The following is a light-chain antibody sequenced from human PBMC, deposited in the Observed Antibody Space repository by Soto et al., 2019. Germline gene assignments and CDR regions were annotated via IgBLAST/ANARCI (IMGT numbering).Light chain of an antibody. V-gene: IGKV1-5*01. CDR2: DAS. CDR1: QSISSY. CDR3: QQYNTYST. Sequence: DIQMSQSPYSLSASVGDRVTITCRASQSISSYLNWYQQKPGKAPKLLIYDASNLESGVPSRFSGSGSGTEFTLTISNLQPDDFATYYCQQYNTYSTFGQGTRLEI. J-gene: IGKJ5*01.